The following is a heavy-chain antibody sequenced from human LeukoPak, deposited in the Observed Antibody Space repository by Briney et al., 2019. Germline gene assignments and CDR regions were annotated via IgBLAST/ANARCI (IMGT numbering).Heavy chain of an antibody. D-gene: IGHD6-13*01. V-gene: IGHV3-74*01. J-gene: IGHJ4*02. CDR1: RFTFNKYW. CDR2: INIDASSI. CDR3: ARVPAAGTQFDD. Sequence: PGGSLRLSCTASRFTFNKYWMHWVRQAPGKGLVWVSRINIDASSISYADSVKGRFTISRDNAKNTLYLQMNSRRAEDTAVYYCARVPAAGTQFDDWGQGTLVTVSS.